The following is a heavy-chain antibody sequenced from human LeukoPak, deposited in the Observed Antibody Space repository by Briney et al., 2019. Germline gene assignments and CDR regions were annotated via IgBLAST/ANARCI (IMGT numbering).Heavy chain of an antibody. D-gene: IGHD3-16*01. CDR3: ARLVAASPGY. CDR1: CFPFVAYA. Sequence: PGGSLRLSCATSCFPFVAYALHWVRHAPGKGLEWVAVISSDTTDKYYMDSVKGRFTISRDNSKNTLYLQMDSLRLEDTAVYYCARLVAASPGYWGQGTLVTVSS. J-gene: IGHJ4*02. V-gene: IGHV3-30*10. CDR2: ISSDTTDK.